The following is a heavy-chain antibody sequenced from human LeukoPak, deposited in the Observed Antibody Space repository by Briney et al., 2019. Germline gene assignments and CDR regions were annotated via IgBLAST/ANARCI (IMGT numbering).Heavy chain of an antibody. J-gene: IGHJ4*02. V-gene: IGHV4-34*01. D-gene: IGHD4-17*01. Sequence: SETLSLTCAVYGGSFSGYYWSWIRQPPGKGLEWIGEINHSGSTNHNPSLKSRVTISVDTSKNQFSLKLSSVTAADTAVYYCARPGFYGAPIDYWGQGTLVTVSS. CDR3: ARPGFYGAPIDY. CDR1: GGSFSGYY. CDR2: INHSGST.